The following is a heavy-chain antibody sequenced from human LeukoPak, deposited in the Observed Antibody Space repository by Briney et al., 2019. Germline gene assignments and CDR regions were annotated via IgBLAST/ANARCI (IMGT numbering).Heavy chain of an antibody. Sequence: SVKVSCKASRGTFSSYAISWVRQAPGQGLEWMGGIIPIFGTANYAQKFQGRVTITADESTSTAYMELSSLRSEDTAVYYCARETSQKGAHYMDVWGKGTTVTISS. J-gene: IGHJ6*03. D-gene: IGHD3-16*01. CDR1: RGTFSSYA. CDR3: ARETSQKGAHYMDV. CDR2: IIPIFGTA. V-gene: IGHV1-69*13.